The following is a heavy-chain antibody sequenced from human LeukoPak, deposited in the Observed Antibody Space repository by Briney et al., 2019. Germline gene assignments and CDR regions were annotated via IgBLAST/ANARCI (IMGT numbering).Heavy chain of an antibody. D-gene: IGHD4-23*01. CDR1: GFTFSSYE. Sequence: PVGSLRLSCAASGFTFSSYEMNWVRQAPGKGLEWVSYISSSGSTIYYADSVKGRFTISRDNAKNSLYLQMNSLRAEDTAVYYCARLYGGNRDAFDIWGQGTMVTVSS. V-gene: IGHV3-48*03. CDR3: ARLYGGNRDAFDI. CDR2: ISSSGSTI. J-gene: IGHJ3*02.